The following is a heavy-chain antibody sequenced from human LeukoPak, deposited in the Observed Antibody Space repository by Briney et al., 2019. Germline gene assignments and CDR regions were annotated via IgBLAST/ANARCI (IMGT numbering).Heavy chain of an antibody. CDR1: GGTFSGYA. V-gene: IGHV1-69*13. D-gene: IGHD2-2*01. J-gene: IGHJ4*02. CDR3: ARDEHCSSTSCGPAN. CDR2: IIPIFGTA. Sequence: GASVKVSCKASGGTFSGYAISWVRQAPGQGLEWMGGIIPIFGTANYAQEFQGRVTITADESTSTAYMELSSLRSEDTAVYYCARDEHCSSTSCGPANWGQGTLVTVSS.